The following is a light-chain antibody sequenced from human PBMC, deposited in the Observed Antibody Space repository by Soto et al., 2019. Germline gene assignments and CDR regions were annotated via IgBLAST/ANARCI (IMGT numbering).Light chain of an antibody. CDR3: QQHNDWPLT. J-gene: IGKJ4*01. CDR1: QSVSSN. V-gene: IGKV3-15*01. Sequence: EIVMTQSPATLSVSPGERATLSCRASQSVSSNLAWYQQKPGQAPRLLIHDASTRATGIPARFSGSGSGTEFILTITSLQSEDFAIYYCQQHNDWPLTFGGGTKVDIK. CDR2: DAS.